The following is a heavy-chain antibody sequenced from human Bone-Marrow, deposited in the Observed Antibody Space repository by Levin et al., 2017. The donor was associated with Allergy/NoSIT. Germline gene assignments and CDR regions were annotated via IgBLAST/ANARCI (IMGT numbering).Heavy chain of an antibody. CDR1: GFTFSSYA. J-gene: IGHJ3*02. Sequence: GGSLRLSCAASGFTFSSYAMHWVRQAPGKGLEWVAVISYDGSNKYYADSVKGRFTISRDNSKNTLYLQMNSLRAEDTAVYYCARVCYSSSSSAFDIWGQGTMVTVSS. CDR3: ARVCYSSSSSAFDI. V-gene: IGHV3-30-3*01. CDR2: ISYDGSNK. D-gene: IGHD6-6*01.